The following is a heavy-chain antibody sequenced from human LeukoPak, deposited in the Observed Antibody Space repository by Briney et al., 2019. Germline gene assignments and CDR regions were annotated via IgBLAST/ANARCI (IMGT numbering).Heavy chain of an antibody. CDR1: GFAFSNSA. Sequence: GGSLRLSCAASGFAFSNSATTWVRQAPGKGLEWVSVIYSGGSTYYADSVKGRFTISRDNSKNTLYLQMNSLRVEDTAVYYCARVGEGAAKDWGQGTLVTVSS. D-gene: IGHD1-26*01. CDR3: ARVGEGAAKD. J-gene: IGHJ4*02. V-gene: IGHV3-53*01. CDR2: IYSGGST.